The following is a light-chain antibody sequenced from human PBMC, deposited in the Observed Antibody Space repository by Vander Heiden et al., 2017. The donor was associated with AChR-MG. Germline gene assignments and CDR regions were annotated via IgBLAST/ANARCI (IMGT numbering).Light chain of an antibody. CDR2: GAS. CDR1: QSVSGSY. CDR3: QQYGSSPPWT. V-gene: IGKV3-20*01. Sequence: ESVLTQSPGTLSLSPGERATLSCRARQSVSGSYLAWYQQKPGQAPRLLIYGASSRATGIPDRFSGSGYGTEFTLTISRLEPEDFAVYYCQQYGSSPPWTFGQGTKVEIK. J-gene: IGKJ1*01.